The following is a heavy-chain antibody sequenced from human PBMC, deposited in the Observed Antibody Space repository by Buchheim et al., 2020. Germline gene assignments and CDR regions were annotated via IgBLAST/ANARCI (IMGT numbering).Heavy chain of an antibody. Sequence: EVQLVESGGGLVQPGGSLRLSCAASGFTFSSYWVHWVRQAPGEGLVWVSRIKSDGSGTIYADSVKGRFTISRDDAKNALYLQMNSLRAEDTAVYYCARKGLGTTDFDYWGQGTL. CDR2: IKSDGSGT. J-gene: IGHJ4*02. CDR1: GFTFSSYW. D-gene: IGHD3-16*01. CDR3: ARKGLGTTDFDY. V-gene: IGHV3-74*01.